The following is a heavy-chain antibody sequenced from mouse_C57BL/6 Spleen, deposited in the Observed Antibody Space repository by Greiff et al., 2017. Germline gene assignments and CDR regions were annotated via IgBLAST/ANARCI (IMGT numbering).Heavy chain of an antibody. D-gene: IGHD1-1*01. Sequence: QVQLKQPGAELVRPGSSVKLSCKASGYTFTSYWMDWVKQRPGQGLEWIGNIYPSDSETHYNQKFKDKATFTVDKSSSTAYMQLSSLTSEDSAVYYGVYGSSLAWFAYWGQGTQVTVSA. CDR3: VYGSSLAWFAY. J-gene: IGHJ3*01. CDR2: IYPSDSET. CDR1: GYTFTSYW. V-gene: IGHV1-61*01.